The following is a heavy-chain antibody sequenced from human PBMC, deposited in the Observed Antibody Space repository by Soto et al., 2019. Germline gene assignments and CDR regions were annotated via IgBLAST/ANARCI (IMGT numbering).Heavy chain of an antibody. D-gene: IGHD6-19*01. CDR3: AREDKQWLVRVGYDY. CDR1: GYTFTRYY. J-gene: IGHJ4*02. CDR2: INPSGGST. V-gene: IGHV1-46*03. Sequence: ASVKVSCKASGYTFTRYYMHWVRQAPGQGLEWMGIINPSGGSTSYAQKFQGRVTMTRDTSTSTVYMGLSSLRSEDTAVYYCAREDKQWLVRVGYDYWGQGTLVTVSS.